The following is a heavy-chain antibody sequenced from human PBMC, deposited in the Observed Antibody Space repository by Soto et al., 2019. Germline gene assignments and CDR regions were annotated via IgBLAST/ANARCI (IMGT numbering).Heavy chain of an antibody. CDR3: ARDLPTATRAADY. Sequence: QVHLVQSGAEVKKPGASVKVSCKASGYAFSTYYMHWVRQARGQGLEWMGIINPRGVGANYAQKFQGGFTMTSDTSTSTVYMELSSLTSEDTAVYYCARDLPTATRAADYWGQGTMVTVSS. D-gene: IGHD3-10*01. CDR1: GYAFSTYY. V-gene: IGHV1-46*01. J-gene: IGHJ4*02. CDR2: INPRGVGA.